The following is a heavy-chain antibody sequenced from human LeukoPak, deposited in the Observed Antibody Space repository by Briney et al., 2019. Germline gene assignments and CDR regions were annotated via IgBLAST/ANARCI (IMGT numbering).Heavy chain of an antibody. D-gene: IGHD3-10*01. Sequence: SETLSLTCTVSGGSISSSSYYWGWIRQPPGKGLEWIGEINHSGSTNHNPSLKSRVTISVDTSKNQFSLKLSSVTAADTAVYYCARGGNIGVVRGVIRRLRFDPWGQGTLVTVSS. CDR3: ARGGNIGVVRGVIRRLRFDP. J-gene: IGHJ5*02. V-gene: IGHV4-39*07. CDR2: INHSGST. CDR1: GGSISSSSYY.